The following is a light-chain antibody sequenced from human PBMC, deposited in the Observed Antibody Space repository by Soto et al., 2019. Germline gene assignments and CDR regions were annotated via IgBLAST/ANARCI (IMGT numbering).Light chain of an antibody. CDR3: QHLHIYPIT. CDR1: QGIASN. J-gene: IGKJ5*01. Sequence: GDRVTIPCRASQGIASNLAWYQQKPGKAPKLLIYGAITLQSGVPSRFSGSGSGTQFTLTITSLQPEDFATYYCQHLHIYPITFGQGTRLEIK. CDR2: GAI. V-gene: IGKV1-9*01.